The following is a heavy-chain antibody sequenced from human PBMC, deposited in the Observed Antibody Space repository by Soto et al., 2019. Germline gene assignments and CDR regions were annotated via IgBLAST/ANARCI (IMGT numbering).Heavy chain of an antibody. CDR1: LDSISNSY. V-gene: IGHV4-4*07. CDR3: AKGRGFYSHNYFDP. D-gene: IGHD3-22*01. Sequence: SETLSLTCSVSLDSISNSYWTWIRQPAGKGLEWIGHIYSSGNANYNPSLKSRVTMSLDTSKNQFSLSLKSVTAADTAIYYCAKGRGFYSHNYFDPWGQGTQVTVSS. J-gene: IGHJ5*02. CDR2: IYSSGNA.